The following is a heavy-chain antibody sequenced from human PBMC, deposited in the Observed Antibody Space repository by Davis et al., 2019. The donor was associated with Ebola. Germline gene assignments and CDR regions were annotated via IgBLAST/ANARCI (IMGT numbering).Heavy chain of an antibody. CDR1: SYTLTSYG. J-gene: IGHJ5*01. D-gene: IGHD1-26*01. V-gene: IGHV1-18*01. CDR2: ISAYNGNT. Sequence: ASVKVSCKASSYTLTSYGISWVRQAPGQGLEWMGWISAYNGNTNYAQKLQGRVTMTTDTSRSTAYMELRSLRSDDTAVYYCAGEAGATTRIYDSWGQGTLVTVSS. CDR3: AGEAGATTRIYDS.